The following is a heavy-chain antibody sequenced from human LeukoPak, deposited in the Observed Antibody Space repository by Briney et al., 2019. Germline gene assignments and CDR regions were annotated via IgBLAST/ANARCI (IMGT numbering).Heavy chain of an antibody. CDR2: IHYTGST. CDR3: ARGRGTSLDY. V-gene: IGHV4-59*12. CDR1: GGSISSYY. D-gene: IGHD1-1*01. Sequence: SETLSLTCTVSGGSISSYYWNWIRQPPGKGLEWIGYIHYTGSTNYNPSLKSRVNISVDMSKNQFSLRLSSVTAADTAVYYCARGRGTSLDYWGQGTLVTVSS. J-gene: IGHJ4*02.